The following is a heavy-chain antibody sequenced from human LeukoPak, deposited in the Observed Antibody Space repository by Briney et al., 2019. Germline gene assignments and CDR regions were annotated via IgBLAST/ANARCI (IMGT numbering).Heavy chain of an antibody. CDR1: GFTFINYA. V-gene: IGHV3-23*01. Sequence: GGSLRLSCAASGFTFINYAMTWVRLTPGKGLERVADTSGSGATTFYADSVKGRFTISRDNSKNTLFLQMNSLRPEDTAVYYCAKRWTSGWSRAALEYWGQGTLVIVSS. CDR3: AKRWTSGWSRAALEY. CDR2: TSGSGATT. D-gene: IGHD6-19*01. J-gene: IGHJ4*02.